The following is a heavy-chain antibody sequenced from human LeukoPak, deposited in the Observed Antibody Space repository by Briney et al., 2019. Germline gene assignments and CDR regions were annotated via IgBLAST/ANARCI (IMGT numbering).Heavy chain of an antibody. Sequence: PSGTLSLTCGVSVGSLSNTNWWSWVRQPPGQGLERIGEISLSGLTHYNPSLESRVTVSLDKSKNQLSLNLTSVTAADTAVYYCSRENGAFSPFGYWGQGTLVTVLS. J-gene: IGHJ4*02. CDR2: ISLSGLT. D-gene: IGHD2-8*01. V-gene: IGHV4-4*02. CDR3: SRENGAFSPFGY. CDR1: VGSLSNTNW.